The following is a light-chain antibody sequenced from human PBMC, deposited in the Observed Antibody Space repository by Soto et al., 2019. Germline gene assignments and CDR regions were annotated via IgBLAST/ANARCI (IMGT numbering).Light chain of an antibody. Sequence: DIQMTQSPSSLSASVGDRVTITCQASQDISNYLNWYQQKPGKAPKLLIYDASNLETGVPSRFSGSGSGTDFTFTISSLQPEDIATYYCQQYDTLWTMFGQGTKVDI. V-gene: IGKV1-33*01. CDR3: QQYDTLWTM. J-gene: IGKJ1*01. CDR2: DAS. CDR1: QDISNY.